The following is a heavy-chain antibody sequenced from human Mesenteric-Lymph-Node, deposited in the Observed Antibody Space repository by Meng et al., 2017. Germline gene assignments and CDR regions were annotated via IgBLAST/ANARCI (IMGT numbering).Heavy chain of an antibody. D-gene: IGHD2-2*01. CDR3: ARGELLWDY. CDR1: GGSISSGDYY. CDR2: IYYSGST. Sequence: QQQKSGPGLVKPSQTPSLTSIVSGGSISSGDYYWSWIRQPPGKGLEWIGYIYYSGSTYYNPSLKSRVTISVDTSKNQFSLKLSSVTAADTAVYFCARGELLWDYWGQGTLVTVSS. V-gene: IGHV4-30-4*01. J-gene: IGHJ4*02.